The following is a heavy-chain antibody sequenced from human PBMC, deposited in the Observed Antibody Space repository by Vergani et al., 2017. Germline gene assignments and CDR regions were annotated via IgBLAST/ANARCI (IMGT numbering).Heavy chain of an antibody. CDR2: IYYSGST. CDR1: GGSISSYY. CDR3: ARRLMGSSSGWFDP. D-gene: IGHD6-13*01. V-gene: IGHV4-59*08. Sequence: QVQLQESGPGLVKPSETLSLTCTVSGGSISSYYWSWIRQPPGKGLEWIGYIYYSGSTNYNPSLKSRVTISVDTSKNQFSLKLSSVTAADTAVYYCARRLMGSSSGWFDPWGQGTLVTVSS. J-gene: IGHJ5*02.